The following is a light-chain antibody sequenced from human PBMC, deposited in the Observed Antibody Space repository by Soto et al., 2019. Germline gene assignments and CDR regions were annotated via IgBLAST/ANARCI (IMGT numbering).Light chain of an antibody. CDR2: GAS. Sequence: EIAMTQSPATLSVSPGERATLSCRASQTVSVNLAWYQQKPGQAPRLLIYGASTRATGVPARFSGSGSGTEFTLTISSLQYEDFAVYYCQQYNDWPPFTFGPGTRVDIK. V-gene: IGKV3-15*01. J-gene: IGKJ3*01. CDR1: QTVSVN. CDR3: QQYNDWPPFT.